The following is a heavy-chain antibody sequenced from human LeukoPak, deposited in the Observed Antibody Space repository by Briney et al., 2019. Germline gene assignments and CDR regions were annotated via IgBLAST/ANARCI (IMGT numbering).Heavy chain of an antibody. CDR1: GGTFSSYA. Sequence: SVKVSCKASGGTFSSYAISWVRQAPGQGLERMGRIIPIFGTANYAQKFQGRVTITTDGSTSTAYMELSSLRSEDTAVYYCARGGYYDSSGYYRRNWFDPWGQGTLVTVSS. J-gene: IGHJ5*02. CDR3: ARGGYYDSSGYYRRNWFDP. D-gene: IGHD3-22*01. V-gene: IGHV1-69*05. CDR2: IIPIFGTA.